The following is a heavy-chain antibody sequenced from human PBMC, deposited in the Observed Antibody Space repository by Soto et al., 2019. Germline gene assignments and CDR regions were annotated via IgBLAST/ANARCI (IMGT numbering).Heavy chain of an antibody. D-gene: IGHD6-13*01. CDR3: ARDFDRYLYSSCWAFDY. J-gene: IGHJ4*02. CDR1: GFTVSSNY. Sequence: PGGSLRLSCAASGFTVSSNYMSWVRQAPGKGLEWVSVIYSGGSTYYADSVKGRFTISRDNSKSTLYLQMNSLRAEDTAVYYCARDFDRYLYSSCWAFDYRGQGTLVTVS. CDR2: IYSGGST. V-gene: IGHV3-66*01.